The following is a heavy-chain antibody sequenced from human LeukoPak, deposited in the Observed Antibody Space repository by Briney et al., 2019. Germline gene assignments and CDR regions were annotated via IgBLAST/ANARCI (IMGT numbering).Heavy chain of an antibody. CDR1: GGSISSSSYY. Sequence: KSSETLSLTCTVSGGSISSSSYYWGWIRQPPGKGLEWIGSIYYSGSTYYNPSLKSRVTISVGTSKNQFSLKLSSVTAADTAVYYCAREDNTGYSYGEGFYYWGQGTLVTVSS. CDR2: IYYSGST. CDR3: AREDNTGYSYGEGFYY. V-gene: IGHV4-39*07. J-gene: IGHJ4*02. D-gene: IGHD5-18*01.